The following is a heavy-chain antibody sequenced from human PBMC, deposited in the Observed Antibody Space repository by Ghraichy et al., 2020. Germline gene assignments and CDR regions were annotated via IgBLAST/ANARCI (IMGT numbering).Heavy chain of an antibody. V-gene: IGHV3-23*01. J-gene: IGHJ6*02. CDR3: AKEIVGGGSYNYYGMDV. CDR1: GFTLRSYA. Sequence: GGSLRLSCAASGFTLRSYAMSWVRQAPGKGLEWVSGISGSGGNTYYADSVKGRFTTSRDNSKNTLYLQMDSLRAEDTAVYYCAKEIVGGGSYNYYGMDVWGQGTTVTVSS. D-gene: IGHD2-15*01. CDR2: ISGSGGNT.